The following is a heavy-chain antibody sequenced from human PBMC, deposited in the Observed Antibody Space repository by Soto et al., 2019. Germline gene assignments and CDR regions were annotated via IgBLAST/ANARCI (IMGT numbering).Heavy chain of an antibody. CDR3: AREGGTYYYDSSGHDAFDI. CDR2: IYYSGST. D-gene: IGHD3-22*01. V-gene: IGHV4-31*03. J-gene: IGHJ3*02. CDR1: GGSISSGGYY. Sequence: SETLSLTCTVSGGSISSGGYYWSWIRQHPGKGLEWIGYIYYSGSTYYNPSLRSRVTISVDTSKNQFSLKLSSVTAADTAVYYCAREGGTYYYDSSGHDAFDIWGQGTMVTVSS.